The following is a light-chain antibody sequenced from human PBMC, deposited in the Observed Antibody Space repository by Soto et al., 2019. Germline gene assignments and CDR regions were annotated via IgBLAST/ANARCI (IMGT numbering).Light chain of an antibody. CDR2: GAS. CDR1: QSVSSN. Sequence: EIVMTQSPATLSVSPGERATLSCRASQSVSSNLAWYQQKPGQAPRLLIYGASTRATGIPARFSGSGSGTEFTLPISSLLSEDCAVYYCQQYKNLYPWTFGQGTKVEIK. CDR3: QQYKNLYPWT. V-gene: IGKV3-15*01. J-gene: IGKJ1*01.